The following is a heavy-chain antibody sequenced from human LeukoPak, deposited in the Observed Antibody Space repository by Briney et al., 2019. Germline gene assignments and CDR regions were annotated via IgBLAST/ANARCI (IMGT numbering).Heavy chain of an antibody. CDR1: GYTFTSYG. D-gene: IGHD5-12*01. CDR3: ARVDEIVASDYGMDV. Sequence: ASVKVSCKASGYTFTSYGISWVRQAPGQGLEWMGWISAYNGNTNYAQKLQGRVTMTTDTSTSTAYMELRSLRSDDTAVYYCARVDEIVASDYGMDVWGQGTTVTVSS. CDR2: ISAYNGNT. J-gene: IGHJ6*02. V-gene: IGHV1-18*01.